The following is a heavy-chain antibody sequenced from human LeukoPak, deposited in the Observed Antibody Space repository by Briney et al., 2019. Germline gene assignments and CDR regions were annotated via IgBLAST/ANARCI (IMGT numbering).Heavy chain of an antibody. J-gene: IGHJ6*02. Sequence: ASVKVSCEASGYTFTGYYMHWVRQAPGQGLEWMGWINPNSGGTNYAQKFQGRVTMTRDTSISTAYMELSRLRSDDTAVYYCASSNDLSPYGMDVWGQGTTVTVSS. D-gene: IGHD1-1*01. V-gene: IGHV1-2*02. CDR1: GYTFTGYY. CDR2: INPNSGGT. CDR3: ASSNDLSPYGMDV.